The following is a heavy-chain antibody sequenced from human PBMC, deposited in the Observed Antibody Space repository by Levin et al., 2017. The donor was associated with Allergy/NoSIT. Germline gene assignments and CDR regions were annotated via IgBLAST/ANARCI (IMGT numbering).Heavy chain of an antibody. J-gene: IGHJ4*02. CDR2: IYYSGST. D-gene: IGHD6-13*01. Sequence: SETLSLTCTVSGGSISSSSYYWGWIRQPPGKGLEWIGSIYYSGSTYYNPSLKSRVTISVDTSKNQFSLKLSSVTAADTAVYYCASSRGIAAAGTPYFDYWGQGTLVTVSS. CDR1: GGSISSSSYY. V-gene: IGHV4-39*01. CDR3: ASSRGIAAAGTPYFDY.